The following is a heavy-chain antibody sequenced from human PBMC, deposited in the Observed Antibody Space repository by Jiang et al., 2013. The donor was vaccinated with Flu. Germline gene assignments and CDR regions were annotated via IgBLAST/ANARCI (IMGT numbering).Heavy chain of an antibody. J-gene: IGHJ4*02. CDR2: ISYDGSNK. Sequence: VISYDGSNKYYADSVKGRFTISRDNSKNTLYLQMNSLRAEDTAVYYCARADIVGATNAGFDYWGQGTLVTVPS. D-gene: IGHD1-26*01. V-gene: IGHV3-30-3*01. CDR3: ARADIVGATNAGFDY.